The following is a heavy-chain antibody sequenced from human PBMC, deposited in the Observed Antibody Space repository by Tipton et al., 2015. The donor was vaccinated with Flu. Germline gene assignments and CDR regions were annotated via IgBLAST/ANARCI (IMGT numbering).Heavy chain of an antibody. V-gene: IGHV3-7*01. CDR1: RSTFSTYW. Sequence: SLRLSCAVSRSTFSTYWMDWVRQTPEKGLEWVANINQDGSEMHYVDSVKGRFTISRDNAKNSLYLQMNSLRAEDTAVYYCTRSLDYWGQGTLVTVFS. J-gene: IGHJ4*02. CDR3: TRSLDY. CDR2: INQDGSEM.